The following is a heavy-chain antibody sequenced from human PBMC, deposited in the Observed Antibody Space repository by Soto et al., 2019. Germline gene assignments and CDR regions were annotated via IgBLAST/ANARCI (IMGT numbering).Heavy chain of an antibody. CDR3: ARGNRYSSSRSNWFDP. D-gene: IGHD6-6*01. J-gene: IGHJ5*02. V-gene: IGHV1-2*04. Sequence: ASVKVSCKASGYTFTGYYMHWVRQAPGQGLEWMGWINPNSGGTNYAQKFQGWVTMTRDTSVSTACMELSRLRSDDTAVYYCARGNRYSSSRSNWFDPWGQGTLVTVSS. CDR1: GYTFTGYY. CDR2: INPNSGGT.